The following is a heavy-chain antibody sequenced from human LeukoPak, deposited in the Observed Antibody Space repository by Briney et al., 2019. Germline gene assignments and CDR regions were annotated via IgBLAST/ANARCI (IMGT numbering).Heavy chain of an antibody. V-gene: IGHV1-18*04. CDR1: GYTFTSYG. J-gene: IGHJ6*04. D-gene: IGHD3-16*02. Sequence: ASVTVSCKASGYTFTSYGISWVRQAPGQGLEWMGWIGAYNGNTNYAQKLQGRVTMTTDTSTSTAYMELRSLRPDDTAVYYCARYYDYVWGSYRSYYHYYGMDVWGKGTTVTVSS. CDR3: ARYYDYVWGSYRSYYHYYGMDV. CDR2: IGAYNGNT.